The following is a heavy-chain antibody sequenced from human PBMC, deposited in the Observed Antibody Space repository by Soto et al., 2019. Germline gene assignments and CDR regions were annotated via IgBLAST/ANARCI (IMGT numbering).Heavy chain of an antibody. Sequence: SETLSLTCTVSGGSISSGDYYWSWIRQPPGKGLEWIGYIYYSGSTYYNPSLKSRVTISVDTSKNQFSLKLSSVTAADTAVYYCARGTTTVTTFEYWGQGTLVTVPQ. CDR2: IYYSGST. J-gene: IGHJ4*02. CDR3: ARGTTTVTTFEY. V-gene: IGHV4-30-4*01. CDR1: GGSISSGDYY. D-gene: IGHD4-17*01.